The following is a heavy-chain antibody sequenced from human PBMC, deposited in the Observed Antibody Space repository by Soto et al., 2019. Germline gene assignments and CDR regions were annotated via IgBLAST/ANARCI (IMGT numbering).Heavy chain of an antibody. CDR3: ARGYCSGGSCYSEGSFDY. D-gene: IGHD2-15*01. Sequence: GGSLRLSCAASGFTFSSYAMHWVRQAPGKGLEWVAVISYDGSNKYYADSVKGRFTISRDNSKNTLYLQMNSLRAEDTAVYYCARGYCSGGSCYSEGSFDYWGQGTLVTVSS. V-gene: IGHV3-30-3*01. CDR2: ISYDGSNK. CDR1: GFTFSSYA. J-gene: IGHJ4*02.